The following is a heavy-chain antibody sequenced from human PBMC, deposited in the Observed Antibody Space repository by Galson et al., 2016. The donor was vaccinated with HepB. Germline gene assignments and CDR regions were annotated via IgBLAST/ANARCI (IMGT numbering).Heavy chain of an antibody. CDR1: AFTFNTYT. CDR3: ARNRRRNYGDYGRFDY. J-gene: IGHJ4*02. D-gene: IGHD4-17*01. Sequence: SLRLSCAASAFTFNTYTMNWVRQAPGKGLEWVSSISNSGTYMYYADSVRGRFTISRDNAKNSLYLQLNSLRAEDTAVCYCARNRRRNYGDYGRFDYWGQGTLVTVSS. CDR2: ISNSGTYM. V-gene: IGHV3-21*01.